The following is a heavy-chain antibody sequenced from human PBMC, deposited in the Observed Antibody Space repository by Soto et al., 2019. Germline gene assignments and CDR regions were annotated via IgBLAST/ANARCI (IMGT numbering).Heavy chain of an antibody. Sequence: SRVTISVDTSKNLFSLKLSSVTAADTAVYYCARAYDILTGFDYWGQGTLVTVSS. J-gene: IGHJ4*02. CDR3: ARAYDILTGFDY. V-gene: IGHV4-61*03. D-gene: IGHD3-9*01.